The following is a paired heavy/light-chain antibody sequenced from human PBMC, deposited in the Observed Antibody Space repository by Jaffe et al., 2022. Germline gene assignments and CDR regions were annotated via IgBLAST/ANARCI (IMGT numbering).Light chain of an antibody. CDR1: QSLVHSDGNTY. J-gene: IGKJ3*01. CDR3: MQATHWPRT. CDR2: KVS. Sequence: DVVMTQSPLSLPVTLGQPASISCRSSQSLVHSDGNTYLNWFQQRAGQSPRRLINKVSYRESGVPDRFSGSGSGTDFTLKISRVEAEDVGIYYCMQATHWPRTFGPGTKVDIK. V-gene: IGKV2-30*02.
Heavy chain of an antibody. J-gene: IGHJ4*02. Sequence: EVVLVESGGGLVQPGGSLRLSCAASGFTFSTKGINWVRQAPGKGLEWISYISTTGSSIYYADSVKGRFTISRDNAKNSLFLQMNSLRAEDTAVYYCATSWGLDYWGQGTLVTVSS. V-gene: IGHV3-48*01. CDR1: GFTFSTKG. D-gene: IGHD3-16*01. CDR2: ISTTGSSI. CDR3: ATSWGLDY.